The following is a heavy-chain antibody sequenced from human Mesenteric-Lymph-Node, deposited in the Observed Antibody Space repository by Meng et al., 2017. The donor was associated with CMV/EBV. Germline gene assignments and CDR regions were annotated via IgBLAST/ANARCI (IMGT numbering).Heavy chain of an antibody. V-gene: IGHV3-23*01. CDR2: ITNGGSST. J-gene: IGHJ4*02. CDR1: GFSLSSYG. CDR3: ASGTIGSYIY. Sequence: GGPLRLSCAASGFSLSSYGMAWVRQPPGKGLEWVTSITNGGSSTNYADSVKGRFTFSRDNAKNTLYLQMDSLRAEDTAVYYCASGTIGSYIYWGQGALVTVSS. D-gene: IGHD1-26*01.